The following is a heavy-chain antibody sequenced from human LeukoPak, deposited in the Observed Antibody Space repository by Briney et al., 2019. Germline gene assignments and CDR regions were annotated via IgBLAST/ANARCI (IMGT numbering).Heavy chain of an antibody. CDR2: INHSGST. D-gene: IGHD2-2*01. CDR1: GGTLSGYY. Sequence: SETLSLTCAVYGGTLSGYYWSWIRQPPGKGLEWIGEINHSGSTNYNPSLKSRATISLDTSQNQFSLKLSSVTAADTAVYYCARGSRRKVVPAAMLDYWGQGTLVTVSS. J-gene: IGHJ4*02. CDR3: ARGSRRKVVPAAMLDY. V-gene: IGHV4-34*01.